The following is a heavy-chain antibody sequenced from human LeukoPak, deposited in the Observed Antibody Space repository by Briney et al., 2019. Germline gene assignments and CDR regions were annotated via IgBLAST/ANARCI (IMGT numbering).Heavy chain of an antibody. CDR1: GFTFADHA. D-gene: IGHD5-18*01. CDR3: ASGPIELWLYYGMDV. CDR2: VRMKNYRGTA. Sequence: AGRSLRLSCIASGFTFADHAMSWVRQAPGKGLEGVAFVRMKNYRGTAEYAASVRGRFTISRDDSMSNAYLQMNSLETEDTAVYFFASGPIELWLYYGMDVWGQGTTVIVSS. V-gene: IGHV3-49*04. J-gene: IGHJ6*02.